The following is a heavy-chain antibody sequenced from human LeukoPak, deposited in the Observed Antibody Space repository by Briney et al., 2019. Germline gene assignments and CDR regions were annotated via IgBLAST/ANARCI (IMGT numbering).Heavy chain of an antibody. V-gene: IGHV3-53*01. CDR3: ARERRGGYYYGMDV. Sequence: PGGSLRLSCAASGFTVSSNYMSWVSQAPGKGLEWGSVIYSGGSTYYADSVKGRFTISRDNSKNTLYLQMNSLRAEGTAAYYCARERRGGYYYGMDVWGQGTTVTVSS. D-gene: IGHD2-15*01. J-gene: IGHJ6*02. CDR2: IYSGGST. CDR1: GFTVSSNY.